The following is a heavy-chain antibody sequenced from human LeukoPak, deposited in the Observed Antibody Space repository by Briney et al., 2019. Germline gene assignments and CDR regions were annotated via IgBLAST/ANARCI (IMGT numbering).Heavy chain of an antibody. V-gene: IGHV3-33*01. D-gene: IGHD1-1*01. CDR1: EFTFTTYG. Sequence: GGSLTLSCAASEFTFTTYGMHWVRQAPGKGLEWVAFVYYDGSNIYYADSVKGRFTISRDISKNTLYLQMDSLRAEDTAIYYCARDWKTSSFDYWGQGPLVTVSS. CDR3: ARDWKTSSFDY. J-gene: IGHJ4*02. CDR2: VYYDGSNI.